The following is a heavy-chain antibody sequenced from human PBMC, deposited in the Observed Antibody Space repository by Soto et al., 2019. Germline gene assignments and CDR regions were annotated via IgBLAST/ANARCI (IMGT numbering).Heavy chain of an antibody. Sequence: QVQLVQSGGEVRKPGASVKVSCKASGYTFTSHGISWVRQAPGQGLEWMGWISAYNGDTNYAQKLQGRVTVTTDRSTSTAYMALRSLRSEDTAVYYCARMVRGSNIDYYHYMDVWGKGTTVTVSS. CDR3: ARMVRGSNIDYYHYMDV. V-gene: IGHV1-18*01. D-gene: IGHD3-10*01. J-gene: IGHJ6*03. CDR1: GYTFTSHG. CDR2: ISAYNGDT.